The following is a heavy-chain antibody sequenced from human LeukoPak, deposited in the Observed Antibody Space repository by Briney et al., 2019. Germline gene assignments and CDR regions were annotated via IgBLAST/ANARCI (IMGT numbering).Heavy chain of an antibody. V-gene: IGHV4-30-4*08. D-gene: IGHD3-3*02. CDR3: AGHLVTFDFDY. Sequence: SETLSLTCTVSGGSISSGDYYWSWIRQPPGKGLEWIGYIYYSGSTYYNPSLKSRVTISVDTSKNQFSLKLSSVTAADTAVYYCAGHLVTFDFDYWGQGTLVTVSS. CDR1: GGSISSGDYY. J-gene: IGHJ4*02. CDR2: IYYSGST.